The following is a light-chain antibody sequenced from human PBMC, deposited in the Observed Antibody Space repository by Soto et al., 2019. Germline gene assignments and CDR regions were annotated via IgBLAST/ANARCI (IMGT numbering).Light chain of an antibody. V-gene: IGKV3-11*01. CDR3: QHGGA. CDR1: QSISNY. J-gene: IGKJ3*01. CDR2: DAS. Sequence: EVLLTQSPATLSLSPGERATLSCRAGQSISNYLAWYQQKPGQAPRLLIYDASNRATDIPARFSGSGSGTDFTLTISSLEPDDLAVYYCQHGGAFGPGTKVEIK.